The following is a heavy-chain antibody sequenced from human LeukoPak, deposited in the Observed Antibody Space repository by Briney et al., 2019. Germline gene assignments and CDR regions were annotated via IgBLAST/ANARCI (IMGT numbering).Heavy chain of an antibody. CDR1: GGSISSSSYY. D-gene: IGHD4-23*01. CDR2: IYYSGST. J-gene: IGHJ6*03. Sequence: SETLSLTCTVSGGSISSSSYYWGWIRQPPGKGLEWIGSIYYSGSTYYNPSLKSRVTISVDTSKNQFSLKLSSVTAADTAVYYCARVRVRWSYYYYYMDVWGKGTTVTVSS. CDR3: ARVRVRWSYYYYYMDV. V-gene: IGHV4-39*07.